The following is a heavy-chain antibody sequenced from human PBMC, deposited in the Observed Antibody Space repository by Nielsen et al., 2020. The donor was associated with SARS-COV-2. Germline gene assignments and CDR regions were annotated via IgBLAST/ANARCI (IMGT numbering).Heavy chain of an antibody. V-gene: IGHV3-30*03. CDR3: ARALCSSTSCYMDYYYGMDV. CDR1: GFTFSSYG. D-gene: IGHD2-2*02. CDR2: ISYDGSNK. Sequence: GESLKISCAASGFTFSSYGMHWVRQAPGKGLEWVAVISYDGSNKYYADSVKGRFTISRENAKNSLYLQMNSLRAGDTAVYYCARALCSSTSCYMDYYYGMDVWGQGTTVTVSS. J-gene: IGHJ6*02.